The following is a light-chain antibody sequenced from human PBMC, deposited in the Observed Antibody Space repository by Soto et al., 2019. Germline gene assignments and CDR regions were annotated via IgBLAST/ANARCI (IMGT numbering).Light chain of an antibody. CDR3: QQGDSFPLT. Sequence: DIQMTQSPSSVSASVGDRVTITCRASQDIGRWLAWFQQKPGEAPSLLIYTASTLHTGISSRFSGSGSGTDFTLTNTSLQPEDFATYYCQQGDSFPLTFGGGTKVEIK. J-gene: IGKJ4*01. CDR1: QDIGRW. CDR2: TAS. V-gene: IGKV1-12*01.